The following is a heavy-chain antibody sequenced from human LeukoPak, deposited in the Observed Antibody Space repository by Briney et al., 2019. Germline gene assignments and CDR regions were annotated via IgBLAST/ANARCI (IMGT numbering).Heavy chain of an antibody. CDR2: ISRNSDGT. D-gene: IGHD6-19*01. Sequence: GRSLRLSCAASGFTFDDYAMHWVRQAPGKGLEWVSGISRNSDGTGYADSVKGRFTISRDNAKNSLYLQMNSLGADDTAVYYCAKGWRDSSGWYGVTYWGQGTLVTVSS. CDR3: AKGWRDSSGWYGVTY. CDR1: GFTFDDYA. V-gene: IGHV3-9*01. J-gene: IGHJ4*02.